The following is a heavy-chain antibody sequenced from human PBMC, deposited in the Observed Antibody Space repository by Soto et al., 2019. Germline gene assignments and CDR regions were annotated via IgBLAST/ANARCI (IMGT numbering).Heavy chain of an antibody. Sequence: SETPALTCAVSGGSVRSSRYYWGWVRQPPGKGLEWIGSVYYSGSTYYNPSLESRVTISVDKSKNQFSLKLMSLSAADTAVYYCGRLEGLATISYYFDYWGQGALVTVSS. V-gene: IGHV4-39*01. CDR3: GRLEGLATISYYFDY. J-gene: IGHJ4*02. D-gene: IGHD3-9*01. CDR2: VYYSGST. CDR1: GGSVRSSRYY.